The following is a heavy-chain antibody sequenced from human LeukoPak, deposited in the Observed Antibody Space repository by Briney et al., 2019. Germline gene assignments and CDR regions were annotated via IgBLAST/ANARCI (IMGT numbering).Heavy chain of an antibody. V-gene: IGHV1-8*01. Sequence: GASVKVSCKASGYTFTSYDINWVRQATGQGLEWMGWMNPNSGNTGYAQKFQGRVTMTRNTSISTAYMELSSLRSEDTAVYYCARGGSGVLRYFDWLLGDAFDIWGQGTMVTVSS. CDR3: ARGGSGVLRYFDWLLGDAFDI. D-gene: IGHD3-9*01. CDR2: MNPNSGNT. J-gene: IGHJ3*02. CDR1: GYTFTSYD.